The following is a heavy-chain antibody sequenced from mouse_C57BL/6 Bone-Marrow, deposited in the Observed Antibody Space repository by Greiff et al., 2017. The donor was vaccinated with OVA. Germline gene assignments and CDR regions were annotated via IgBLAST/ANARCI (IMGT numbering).Heavy chain of an antibody. CDR2: IDPNSGGT. V-gene: IGHV1-72*01. CDR3: AYSNYGGAMDY. D-gene: IGHD2-5*01. J-gene: IGHJ4*01. Sequence: QVQLQQPGAELVKPGASVKLSCKASGYTFTSYWMHWVKQRPGRGLEWIGRIDPNSGGTKYNEKFKSKATLTVDKPTSTAYMPLSSLTSEDSAVYYCAYSNYGGAMDYWGQGTSVTVSS. CDR1: GYTFTSYW.